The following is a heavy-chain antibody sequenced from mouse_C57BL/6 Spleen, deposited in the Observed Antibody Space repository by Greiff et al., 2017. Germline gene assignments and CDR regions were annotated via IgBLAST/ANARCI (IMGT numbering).Heavy chain of an antibody. J-gene: IGHJ1*03. CDR3: ARSHYGSYWYFDV. V-gene: IGHV1-52*01. D-gene: IGHD1-1*01. Sequence: PIQGLEWLGNIDPSDSETHYNQKFKDKATLTVDKSSSTAYMQLSSLTSEDSAVYYCARSHYGSYWYFDVWGTGTTVTVAS. CDR2: IDPSDSET.